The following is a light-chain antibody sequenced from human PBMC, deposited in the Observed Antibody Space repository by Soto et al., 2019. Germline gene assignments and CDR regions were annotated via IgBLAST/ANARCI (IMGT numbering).Light chain of an antibody. Sequence: EIVLTQSPGTLSLSPGERATLSCRASQSISSSFLAWFQQKPGHAPRLLIYVASSRATGIPDRFSGSGSGTDFTLAISRLEPEDFTVYYCHHYGISLGAFGPGTKLDF. CDR1: QSISSSF. J-gene: IGKJ3*01. CDR3: HHYGISLGA. V-gene: IGKV3-20*01. CDR2: VAS.